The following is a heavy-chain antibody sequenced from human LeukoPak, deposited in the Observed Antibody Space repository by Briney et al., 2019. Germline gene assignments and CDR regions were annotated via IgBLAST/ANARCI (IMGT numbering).Heavy chain of an antibody. CDR1: GFSFDTYA. J-gene: IGHJ6*04. V-gene: IGHV3-30*18. CDR3: AKGQAQDATLYYYYGMDV. Sequence: GRSLRLSCAASGFSFDTYAMHWVRQAPGKGLEWVAVISYDGSNKYYADSVKGRFTISRDNSKNTLYLQMNSLRAEDTAVYYCAKGQAQDATLYYYYGMDVWGKGTTVTVSS. D-gene: IGHD2-15*01. CDR2: ISYDGSNK.